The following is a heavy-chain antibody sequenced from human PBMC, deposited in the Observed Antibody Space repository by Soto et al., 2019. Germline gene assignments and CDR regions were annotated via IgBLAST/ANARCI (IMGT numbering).Heavy chain of an antibody. CDR1: GFTFSSDA. Sequence: EVQLLESGGGLVQPGGSLRLSCAASGFTFSSDAMKWVRQAPGKGLEWVSLISDSGTLTSYADSVKGRFTISRDNSGNTLFLQMYSLRAEDTAVYYCARYIPGVRYYGMDVWGQGTTVTVSS. V-gene: IGHV3-23*01. CDR3: ARYIPGVRYYGMDV. CDR2: ISDSGTLT. J-gene: IGHJ6*02. D-gene: IGHD2-2*01.